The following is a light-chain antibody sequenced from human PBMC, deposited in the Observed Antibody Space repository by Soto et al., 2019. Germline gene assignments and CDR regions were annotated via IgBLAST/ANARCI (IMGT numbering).Light chain of an antibody. V-gene: IGLV2-14*01. CDR3: SSYTSSSTLFYV. CDR1: SSDVGGYNY. Sequence: QSALTQPASVSGSPGQSITISCNGTSSDVGGYNYVSWYQQHPGKAPKLMIYDVSNRPSGVSNRFSGSKSGNTASLTISGLQAEDEAHYYCSSYTSSSTLFYVFGTGTKVTVL. J-gene: IGLJ1*01. CDR2: DVS.